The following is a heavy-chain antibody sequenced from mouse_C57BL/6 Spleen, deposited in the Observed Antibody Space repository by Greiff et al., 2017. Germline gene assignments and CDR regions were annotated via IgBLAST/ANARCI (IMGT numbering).Heavy chain of an antibody. D-gene: IGHD1-1*01. V-gene: IGHV1-53*01. J-gene: IGHJ2*01. Sequence: HVQLQQPGTELVKPGASVKLSCKASGYTFTSYWMHWVKQRPGQGLEWIGNINPSNGGTNYNEKFKSKATLTVDKSSSTAYMQLSSLTSEDSAVYYCARALTTVVAPFDYWGQGTTLTVSS. CDR3: ARALTTVVAPFDY. CDR1: GYTFTSYW. CDR2: INPSNGGT.